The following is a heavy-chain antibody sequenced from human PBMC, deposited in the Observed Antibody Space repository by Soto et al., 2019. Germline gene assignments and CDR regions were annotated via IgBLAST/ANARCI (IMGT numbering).Heavy chain of an antibody. CDR3: ARGRQVLRYFDWLSYSPVDY. D-gene: IGHD3-9*01. J-gene: IGHJ4*02. V-gene: IGHV4-34*01. Sequence: SETLSLTCIVSGGSISSYYWSWIRQPPGKGLEWIGEINHSGSTNYNPSLKSRVTISVDTSKNQFSLKLSSVTAADTAVYYCARGRQVLRYFDWLSYSPVDYWGQGTLVTVSS. CDR2: INHSGST. CDR1: GGSISSYY.